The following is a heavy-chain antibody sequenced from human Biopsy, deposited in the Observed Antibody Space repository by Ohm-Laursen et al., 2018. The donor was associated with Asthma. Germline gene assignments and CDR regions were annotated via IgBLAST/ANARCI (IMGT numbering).Heavy chain of an antibody. Sequence: SLRLSCAASGFTFSSYAMSWVRQPPGKGLEWVSAISGSGGSTYYADSVKGRFTISRDNSKNMLYLQMNSLRAEDTAVYYCAKGYYYDSSGFGYWGQGTLVTVSS. CDR2: ISGSGGST. CDR3: AKGYYYDSSGFGY. D-gene: IGHD3-22*01. J-gene: IGHJ4*02. V-gene: IGHV3-23*01. CDR1: GFTFSSYA.